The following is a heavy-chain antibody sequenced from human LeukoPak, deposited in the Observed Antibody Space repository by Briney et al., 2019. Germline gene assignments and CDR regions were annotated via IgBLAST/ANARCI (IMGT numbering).Heavy chain of an antibody. CDR2: IYHSEST. D-gene: IGHD3-22*01. Sequence: SETLSLTCSVSVYSISICYYWGWIGQPPGKGLDWIESIYHSESTYYNPSLKSRVTIHLDTSKIQFSLKLSSVTATDRAVYCCARAGYYYDSKRKFDPWGQGTLVSVSS. CDR1: VYSISICYY. J-gene: IGHJ5*02. V-gene: IGHV4-38-2*02. CDR3: ARAGYYYDSKRKFDP.